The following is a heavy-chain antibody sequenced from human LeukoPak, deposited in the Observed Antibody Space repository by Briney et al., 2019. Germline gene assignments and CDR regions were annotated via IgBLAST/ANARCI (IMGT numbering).Heavy chain of an antibody. D-gene: IGHD3-22*01. Sequence: GGSLRLSCAASGFTVSSNYMSWVRQAPGKGLEWVSVIYSGGSTYYADSVKGRFTISRDNSKNTLYLQMNSLRAEDTAVYYCASRAEEYYYDSSGYSDPWGQGTLVTVSS. J-gene: IGHJ5*02. V-gene: IGHV3-53*05. CDR3: ASRAEEYYYDSSGYSDP. CDR2: IYSGGST. CDR1: GFTVSSNY.